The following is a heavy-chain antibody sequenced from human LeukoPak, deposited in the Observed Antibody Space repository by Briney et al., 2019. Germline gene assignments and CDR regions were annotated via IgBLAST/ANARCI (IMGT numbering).Heavy chain of an antibody. CDR1: GGSISSYY. CDR3: AREACSSGSCDAFDI. D-gene: IGHD2-15*01. V-gene: IGHV4-59*12. Sequence: SETLSLTCTVSGGSISSYYWSWIRQPPGKGLEWVGYIYYSGSTNYNPSLKSRVTISVDTSKNQFSLKLSSVTAADTAVYYCAREACSSGSCDAFDIWGEGTMVIVSS. J-gene: IGHJ3*02. CDR2: IYYSGST.